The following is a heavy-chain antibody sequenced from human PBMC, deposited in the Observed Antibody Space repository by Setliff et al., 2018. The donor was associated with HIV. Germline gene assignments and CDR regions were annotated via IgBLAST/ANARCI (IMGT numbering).Heavy chain of an antibody. V-gene: IGHV1-46*01. J-gene: IGHJ3*02. CDR1: GYAFTSYY. D-gene: IGHD2-21*02. CDR2: INPSGGST. CDR3: ARSDADAFDI. Sequence: ASVKVSCKASGYAFTSYYMHWVRQAPGQGLEWTGIINPSGGSTSYAQKFQGRVTMTRDTSTSTVDMELSSLRSEDTAVYYCARSDADAFDIWGQGTMVTVSS.